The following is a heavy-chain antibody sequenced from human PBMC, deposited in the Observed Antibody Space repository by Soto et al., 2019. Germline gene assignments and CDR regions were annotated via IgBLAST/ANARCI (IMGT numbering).Heavy chain of an antibody. J-gene: IGHJ4*02. CDR2: ISGSGGST. CDR3: AKAVAGYSSRRPFDY. V-gene: IGHV3-23*01. CDR1: GFTFSSYA. D-gene: IGHD6-13*01. Sequence: GSLRLSCAASGFTFSSYAMSWVRQAPGKGLEWVSAISGSGGSTYYADSVKGRFTISRDNSKNTLYLQMNSLRAEDTAVYYCAKAVAGYSSRRPFDYWGQGTLVTVSS.